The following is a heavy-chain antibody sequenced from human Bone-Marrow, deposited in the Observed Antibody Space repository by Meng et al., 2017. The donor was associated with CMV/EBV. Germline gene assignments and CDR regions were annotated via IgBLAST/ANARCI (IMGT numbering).Heavy chain of an antibody. D-gene: IGHD2-2*01. J-gene: IGHJ6*02. CDR3: AKDLVCSSTSCYGGDKSYYYYGMDV. CDR2: IYYSGST. V-gene: IGHV4-59*01. Sequence: SETLSLTCTVSGGSISSYYWSWIRQPPGKGLEWIGYIYYSGSTNYNPSLKSRVTISVDTSKNQFSLKLSSVTAADTAVYYCAKDLVCSSTSCYGGDKSYYYYGMDVWGQGTTVTVSS. CDR1: GGSISSYY.